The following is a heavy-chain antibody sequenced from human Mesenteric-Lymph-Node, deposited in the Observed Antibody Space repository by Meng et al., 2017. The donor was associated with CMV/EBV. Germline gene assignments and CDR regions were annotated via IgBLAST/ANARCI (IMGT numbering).Heavy chain of an antibody. V-gene: IGHV3-23*01. J-gene: IGHJ1*01. CDR2: ISGSGGST. CDR3: ASSGVCTNGVCYIGYFQH. Sequence: FTFSSYAMSWVRQAPGKGLEWVSAISGSGGSTYYADSVKGRFTISRDNSKNTLYLQMNSLRAEDTAVYYCASSGVCTNGVCYIGYFQHWGQGTLVTVSS. D-gene: IGHD2-8*01. CDR1: FTFSSYA.